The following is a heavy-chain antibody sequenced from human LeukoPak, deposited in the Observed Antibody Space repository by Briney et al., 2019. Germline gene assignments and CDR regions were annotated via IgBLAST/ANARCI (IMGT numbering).Heavy chain of an antibody. D-gene: IGHD5-18*01. CDR1: GGSISSYY. J-gene: IGHJ3*02. CDR3: ARERTAMVFVSAFDI. Sequence: SETLSLTCTVSGGSISSYYWSWIRQPAGKGLEWIGRIYTSGSTNYNPSLKSRVTMSVDTSKNQFSLKLSSVTAADTAVYYCARERTAMVFVSAFDIWDQGTMVTVSS. V-gene: IGHV4-4*07. CDR2: IYTSGST.